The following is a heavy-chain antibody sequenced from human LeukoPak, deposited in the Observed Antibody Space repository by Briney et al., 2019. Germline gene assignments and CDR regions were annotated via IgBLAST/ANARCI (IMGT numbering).Heavy chain of an antibody. V-gene: IGHV3-30*18. CDR2: ISYDGSNK. CDR3: AKDKDSSGYYYSDI. CDR1: GFTFSSYG. J-gene: IGHJ3*02. Sequence: PGGTLRLSCAAFGFTFSSYGMHWVRQAPGKGLDWVAVISYDGSNKYYADSVKGRFTISRDNSKNTLYLQMNSLRAEDTAVYYCAKDKDSSGYYYSDIWGQGTMVTVSS. D-gene: IGHD3-22*01.